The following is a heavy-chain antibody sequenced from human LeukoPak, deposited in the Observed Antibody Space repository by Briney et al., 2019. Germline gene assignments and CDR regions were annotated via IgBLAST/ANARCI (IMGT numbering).Heavy chain of an antibody. CDR1: GGSINSGGYY. CDR3: ARGLAPNHFFDY. CDR2: SYYSGNT. V-gene: IGHV4-31*02. J-gene: IGHJ4*02. Sequence: SQTLSLTCTVSGGSINSGGYYWSWIRQHPGKGLEWIGYSYYSGNTYYNPSLKSPVTLSVDTSKNQFSLKVISVAAADTAVYYCARGLAPNHFFDYWGQGTLVTVSS. D-gene: IGHD3-3*02.